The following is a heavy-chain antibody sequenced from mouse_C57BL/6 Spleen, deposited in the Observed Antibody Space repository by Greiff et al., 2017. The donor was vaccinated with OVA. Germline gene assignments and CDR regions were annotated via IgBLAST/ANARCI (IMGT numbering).Heavy chain of an antibody. D-gene: IGHD2-4*01. V-gene: IGHV2-2*01. J-gene: IGHJ4*01. CDR3: ARTYYDYEGYAMDY. CDR2: IWSGGST. CDR1: GFSLTSYG. Sequence: QVQLKESGPGLVQPSQSLSITCTVSGFSLTSYGVHWVRQSPGKGLEWLGVIWSGGSTDYNAAFISRLSISKDNSKSQVFFKMNSLQADDTAIYYCARTYYDYEGYAMDYWGQGTSVTVSS.